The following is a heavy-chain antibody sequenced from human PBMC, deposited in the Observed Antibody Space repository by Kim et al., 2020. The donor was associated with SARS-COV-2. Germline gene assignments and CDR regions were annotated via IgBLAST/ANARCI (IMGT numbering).Heavy chain of an antibody. CDR2: ISSSSSYT. CDR3: ARVLTDYGDYVFDY. V-gene: IGHV3-11*05. Sequence: GGSLRLSCAASGFTFSDYYMSWIRKAPGKGLEWVSYISSSSSYTNYADSVKGRFTISRDNAKNSLYLQMNSLRAEDTAVYYCARVLTDYGDYVFDYWGQRTLVTVSS. D-gene: IGHD4-17*01. J-gene: IGHJ4*02. CDR1: GFTFSDYY.